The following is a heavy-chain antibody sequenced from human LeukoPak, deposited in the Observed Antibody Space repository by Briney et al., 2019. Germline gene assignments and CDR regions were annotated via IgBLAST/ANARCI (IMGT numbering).Heavy chain of an antibody. Sequence: SETLSLTCTVSGGSISSYYWSWIRQPPGKGLEWIGYIYYSGSTNYNPSLKSRVTISVDTSKDQFSLKLSSVTAADTAVYYCARDDYGDYYYGMDVWGQGTTVTVSS. CDR1: GGSISSYY. V-gene: IGHV4-59*01. J-gene: IGHJ6*02. CDR2: IYYSGST. CDR3: ARDDYGDYYYGMDV. D-gene: IGHD4-17*01.